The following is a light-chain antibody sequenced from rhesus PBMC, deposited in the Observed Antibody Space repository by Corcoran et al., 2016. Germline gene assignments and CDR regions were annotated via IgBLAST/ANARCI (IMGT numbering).Light chain of an antibody. CDR1: QSIISW. Sequence: DIQLTQSPSSLSASVGDSVTITCRASQSIISWLAWYQQKPGKAPRLLIYRASNLQSGVPSRFSGSGSVTYFTLTISSLQSEDFATYYCQQYSSSLFTFGPGTKLDIK. V-gene: IGKV1-22*01. J-gene: IGKJ3*01. CDR2: RAS. CDR3: QQYSSSLFT.